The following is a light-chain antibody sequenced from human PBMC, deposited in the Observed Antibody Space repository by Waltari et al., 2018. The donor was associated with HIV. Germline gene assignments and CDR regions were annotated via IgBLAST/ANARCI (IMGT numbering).Light chain of an antibody. Sequence: EIVLTQSPATLSVFPGERATLSFRASQSVSTKLAWYRQKPGQSPRLLIYDASTRATGIPARFSGSGSGTEFTLTIISLQSEDFALYFCQQYSTWPPWTFGQGTQLEIK. J-gene: IGKJ1*01. CDR1: QSVSTK. CDR2: DAS. V-gene: IGKV3-15*01. CDR3: QQYSTWPPWT.